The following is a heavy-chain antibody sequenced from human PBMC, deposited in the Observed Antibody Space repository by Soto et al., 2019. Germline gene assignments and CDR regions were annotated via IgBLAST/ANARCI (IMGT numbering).Heavy chain of an antibody. CDR3: ARGSMVIPVVTALITDY. CDR2: IYYSGST. J-gene: IGHJ4*02. D-gene: IGHD2-21*02. CDR1: WCSIRRFY. Sequence: SETLALTCTVSWCSIRRFYWGWVRQGPGKGLEWIGYIYYSGSTNYNPSLKSRVTISVDTSKNQFSLKLSSVTAADTAVYYCARGSMVIPVVTALITDYWGQGTLVTVS. V-gene: IGHV4-59*01.